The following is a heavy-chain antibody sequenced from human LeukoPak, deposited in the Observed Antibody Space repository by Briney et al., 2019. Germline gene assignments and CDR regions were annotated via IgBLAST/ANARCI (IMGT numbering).Heavy chain of an antibody. CDR2: ISSSGSTI. J-gene: IGHJ4*02. V-gene: IGHV3-11*04. CDR3: ARNPSLRSTHYFDY. CDR1: GFTFSDYY. D-gene: IGHD2-2*01. Sequence: GGSLRLSCAASGFTFSDYYMGWIRQAPGKGLEWVSYISSSGSTIYYADSVKGRFTISRDNAKNSLYLQMNSLRAEDTAVYYCARNPSLRSTHYFDYWGQGTLVTVSS.